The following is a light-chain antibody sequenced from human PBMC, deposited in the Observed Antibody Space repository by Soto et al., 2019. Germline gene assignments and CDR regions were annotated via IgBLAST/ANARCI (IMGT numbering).Light chain of an antibody. CDR2: AAS. V-gene: IGKV1-17*01. Sequence: IQMTQSPSTLSASVGDRVTITCRASQGIRNDLGWYQQKPGKAPKLLIYAASSLQSGVPSRFSGSGSGTDFTLTISSPQPDDVATYYCQQYNSYFQTFGQGTKVDIK. J-gene: IGKJ1*01. CDR1: QGIRND. CDR3: QQYNSYFQT.